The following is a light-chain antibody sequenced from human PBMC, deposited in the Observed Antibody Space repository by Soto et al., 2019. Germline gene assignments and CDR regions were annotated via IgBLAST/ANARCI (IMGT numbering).Light chain of an antibody. J-gene: IGKJ1*01. Sequence: EIVMTQSPATLSVSPGERATLSCRASQSVRSNLAWYQQKPGQAPRLLMYDASTRATGIPARFSGSGSGTEFTLTISSLQSEDFAVYYCQQYNNWPPCTFGQGTKVDIK. CDR2: DAS. CDR3: QQYNNWPPCT. V-gene: IGKV3-15*01. CDR1: QSVRSN.